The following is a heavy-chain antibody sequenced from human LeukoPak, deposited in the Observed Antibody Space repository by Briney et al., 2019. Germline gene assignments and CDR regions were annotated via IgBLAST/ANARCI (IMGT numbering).Heavy chain of an antibody. CDR3: ARDAPWKVDAARAFDI. CDR2: IIPIFGTA. Sequence: SVKVSCKASGRTFSSYAISRVRQAPGQGLEWMGRIIPIFGTANYAQKFQGRVTINTDESTSTAYMELSSLRSEDTAVYYCARDAPWKVDAARAFDIWGQGTMVTASS. V-gene: IGHV1-69*05. CDR1: GRTFSSYA. D-gene: IGHD1-1*01. J-gene: IGHJ3*02.